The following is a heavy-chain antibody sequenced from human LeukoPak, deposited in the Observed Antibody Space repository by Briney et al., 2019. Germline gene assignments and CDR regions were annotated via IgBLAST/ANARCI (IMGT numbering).Heavy chain of an antibody. CDR1: GFTFSSYA. D-gene: IGHD3-3*01. V-gene: IGHV3-30-3*01. Sequence: GGSLRLSCAASGFTFSSYAMHWVRQAPGKGLEWVAVISYDGSNKYYADSVKGRFSISRDNSKNTLYLQMNSLRAEDTAVYYCARDYDFWSGYYDYWGQGTLVTVSS. J-gene: IGHJ4*02. CDR3: ARDYDFWSGYYDY. CDR2: ISYDGSNK.